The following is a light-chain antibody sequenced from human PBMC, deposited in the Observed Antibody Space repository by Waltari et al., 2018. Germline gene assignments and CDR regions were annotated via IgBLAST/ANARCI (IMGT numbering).Light chain of an antibody. CDR2: EVS. V-gene: IGLV2-14*01. J-gene: IGLJ1*01. CDR3: SSYTTSSAPGV. CDR1: DRDVGAYDF. Sequence: QSALTQPASVSGSPGQSIPLSCSGTDRDVGAYDFVSWYQQHPGKAPHLIIYEVSNRPSGISNRFSASKSGNTASLTISGLQAEDEADYYCSSYTTSSAPGVFGTGTRVTVL.